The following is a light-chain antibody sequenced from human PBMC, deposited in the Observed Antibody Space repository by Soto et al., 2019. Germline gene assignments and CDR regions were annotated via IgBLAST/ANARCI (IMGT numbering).Light chain of an antibody. CDR1: QSISSY. V-gene: IGKV3D-15*01. J-gene: IGKJ1*01. Sequence: IVLTQSPGTLSLSPGERATLSCWASQSISSYLAWYQQKPGQAPRLLIYGASSRATGIPDRFSGSGSGTEFTLTISSLQPDDLATYYYQQYNNYFWAFGQGTKVDIK. CDR2: GAS. CDR3: QQYNNYFWA.